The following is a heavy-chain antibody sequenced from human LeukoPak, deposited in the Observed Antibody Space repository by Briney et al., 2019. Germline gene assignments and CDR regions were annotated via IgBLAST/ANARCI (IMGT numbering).Heavy chain of an antibody. J-gene: IGHJ4*02. CDR3: ARGSRVSSWYWMVY. CDR2: INPNSGGT. V-gene: IGHV1-2*06. Sequence: ASVKVSCKASGYTFTGYYMHWVRQAPGQGLEWMGRINPNSGGTNYAQKFQGRVTMTRDTSISTAYMELSGLRSDDTAVYYCARGSRVSSWYWMVYWGQGTLVTVSS. D-gene: IGHD6-13*01. CDR1: GYTFTGYY.